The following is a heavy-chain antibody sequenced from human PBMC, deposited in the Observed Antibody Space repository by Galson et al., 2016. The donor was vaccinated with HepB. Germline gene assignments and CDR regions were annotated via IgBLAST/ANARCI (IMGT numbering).Heavy chain of an antibody. CDR3: AREGTTYFHYYNGMDV. D-gene: IGHD1-1*01. CDR1: EFSFSTYR. Sequence: SLRLSCAASEFSFSTYRMNWVRQAPGKGLEWVSSITTSSSYKYYADSVKGRFTISRDNAKNSLYLQMNSLRAEDTAVYYCAREGTTYFHYYNGMDVWGQGTTVTVSS. CDR2: ITTSSSYK. J-gene: IGHJ6*02. V-gene: IGHV3-21*01.